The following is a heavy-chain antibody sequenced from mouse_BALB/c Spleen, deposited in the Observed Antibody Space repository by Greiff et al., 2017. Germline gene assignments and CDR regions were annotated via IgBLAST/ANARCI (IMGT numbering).Heavy chain of an antibody. J-gene: IGHJ2*01. CDR2: IYPGSGST. V-gene: IGHV1-55*01. CDR3: ARYGYDY. Sequence: QVQLQQPGAELVKPGASVKLSCKASGYNFTSYWINWVKLRPGQGLEWIGDIYPGSGSTNYNEKFKSKATLTVDTSSSTAYMQLSSLASEDSALYCCARYGYDYWGQGTTLTVSS. CDR1: GYNFTSYW. D-gene: IGHD2-2*01.